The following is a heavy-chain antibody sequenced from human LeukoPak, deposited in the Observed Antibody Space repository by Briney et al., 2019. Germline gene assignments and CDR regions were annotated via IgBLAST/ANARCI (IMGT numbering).Heavy chain of an antibody. CDR1: AFTFRSYA. Sequence: LPGGSLRLSCAASAFTFRSYAMIWVRQAPGKGLEWVSGISGSGGSTYYSDSAKGRFTISRDNSNNTLYLQVNSLRAEDTAVYYCAKGAASRGYTYVANWGQGTLVTVSS. CDR3: AKGAASRGYTYVAN. CDR2: ISGSGGST. D-gene: IGHD5-18*01. V-gene: IGHV3-23*01. J-gene: IGHJ4*02.